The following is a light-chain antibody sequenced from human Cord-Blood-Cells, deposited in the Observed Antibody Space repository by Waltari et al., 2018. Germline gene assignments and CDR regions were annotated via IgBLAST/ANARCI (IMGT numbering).Light chain of an antibody. V-gene: IGLV1-40*01. J-gene: IGLJ3*02. CDR2: GNS. Sequence: QSVLTPPPSVSGAPGQRVTIPCTGSRSNIGAGYDVHWYQQLPGTAPKLLIYGNSNRPSGVPDRFSGSKSGTSASLAITGLQAEDEADYYCQSYDSSLSGWVFGGGTKLTVL. CDR3: QSYDSSLSGWV. CDR1: RSNIGAGYD.